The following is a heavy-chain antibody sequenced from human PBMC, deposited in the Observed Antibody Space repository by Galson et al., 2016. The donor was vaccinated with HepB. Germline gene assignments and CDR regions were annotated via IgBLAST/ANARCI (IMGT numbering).Heavy chain of an antibody. CDR3: AKVLPYSAGHGMDV. D-gene: IGHD6-13*01. J-gene: IGHJ6*01. CDR1: GFTFSNHA. V-gene: IGHV3-23*01. Sequence: SLRLSCAASGFTFSNHAMSWVRQAPGKGLEWVSLISGGNTYYADSVRGRFTISRDNSKNTLYLQMNSLRAEDTAVYYCAKVLPYSAGHGMDVRGQGTTVTVSS. CDR2: ISGGNT.